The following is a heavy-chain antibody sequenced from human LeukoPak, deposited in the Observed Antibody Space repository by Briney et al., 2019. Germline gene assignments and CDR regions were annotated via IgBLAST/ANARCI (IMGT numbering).Heavy chain of an antibody. V-gene: IGHV4-34*01. Sequence: SETLSLTCAVYGGSFSGYYWSWIRQPPGKGLEWIGEINHSGSTNYNPSLKSRVTISVDTSKNQFSLKLSSVTAADTAVYYCARQDGGNTLGYFDPWGRGTLVTVSS. CDR1: GGSFSGYY. CDR2: INHSGST. D-gene: IGHD4-23*01. CDR3: ARQDGGNTLGYFDP. J-gene: IGHJ2*01.